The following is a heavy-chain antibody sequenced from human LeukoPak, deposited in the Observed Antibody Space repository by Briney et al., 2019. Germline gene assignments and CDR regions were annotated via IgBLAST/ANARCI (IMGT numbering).Heavy chain of an antibody. CDR3: ARGVLDGVEV. V-gene: IGHV1-8*01. Sequence: ASVKVSFKASGYTFTSYDINWLRQATGQGVEWLGWVNPNSGHSGSPQKFQGGVTMTRYTSISTAYMELSSLTSEDTAVYSCARGVLDGVEVWGQGTAVTVSS. CDR1: GYTFTSYD. J-gene: IGHJ6*02. D-gene: IGHD3-3*02. CDR2: VNPNSGHS.